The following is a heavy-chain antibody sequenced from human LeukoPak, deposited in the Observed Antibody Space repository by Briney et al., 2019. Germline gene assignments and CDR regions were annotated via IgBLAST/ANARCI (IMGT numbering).Heavy chain of an antibody. CDR3: AREITMVRGPRGSNFDY. Sequence: ASVKVSCKASGYTFTGYYMHWVRQAPGQGLEWMGWINPNSGGTNYAQKFQGRVTMTRDTSISTAYMELSRLRSDDTAVYYCAREITMVRGPRGSNFDYWGQGTLVTVSS. CDR1: GYTFTGYY. CDR2: INPNSGGT. D-gene: IGHD3-10*01. J-gene: IGHJ4*02. V-gene: IGHV1-2*02.